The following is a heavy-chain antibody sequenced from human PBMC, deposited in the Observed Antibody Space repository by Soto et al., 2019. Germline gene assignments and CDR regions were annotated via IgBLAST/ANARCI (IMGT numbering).Heavy chain of an antibody. J-gene: IGHJ4*02. Sequence: PGGSQRLSCAASGFTFSHYAMHWVRQPPGKGLEWVAVVSDGGYNKFYFDSVKGRFTVFRDDSKQTLDLQMNDLRPEDTAIYFCARESVAGFDWGQGTRVTVSS. CDR3: ARESVAGFD. CDR2: VSDGGYNK. D-gene: IGHD6-19*01. V-gene: IGHV3-30*04. CDR1: GFTFSHYA.